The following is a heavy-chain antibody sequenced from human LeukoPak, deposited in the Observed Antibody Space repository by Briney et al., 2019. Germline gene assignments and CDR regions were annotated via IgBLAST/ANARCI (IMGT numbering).Heavy chain of an antibody. Sequence: ASVKVSCKASGYTFTGYYMHWVRQAPGQGLEWMGWINPNSGGTNYAQKFQGRVTMTRDTSISTAYMELSRLRSDDTAVYYCARDQGDIVVVPAAVAPGTCFDYWGQGTLVTVSS. V-gene: IGHV1-2*02. J-gene: IGHJ4*02. D-gene: IGHD2-2*01. CDR1: GYTFTGYY. CDR3: ARDQGDIVVVPAAVAPGTCFDY. CDR2: INPNSGGT.